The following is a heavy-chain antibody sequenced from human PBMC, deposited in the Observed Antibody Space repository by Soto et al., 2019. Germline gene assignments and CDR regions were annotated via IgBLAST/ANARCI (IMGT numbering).Heavy chain of an antibody. D-gene: IGHD2-15*01. CDR1: GYTFTSYG. J-gene: IGHJ4*02. V-gene: IGHV1-18*01. CDR2: ISAYNGNT. Sequence: ASVKVSCKASGYTFTSYGISWVRQAPGQGLEWMGWISAYNGNTNYAQKLQGRVTMTTDTSTSTAYMELRSLRSDDTAVYYCARDGGYCSGGSCYRTFDYWGQGTLVTVSS. CDR3: ARDGGYCSGGSCYRTFDY.